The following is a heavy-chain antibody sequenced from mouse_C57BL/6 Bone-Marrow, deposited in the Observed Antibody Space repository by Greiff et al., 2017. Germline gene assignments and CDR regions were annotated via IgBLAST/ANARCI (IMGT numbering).Heavy chain of an antibody. CDR1: GYSFTDYN. J-gene: IGHJ4*01. D-gene: IGHD1-1*01. Sequence: EVQLQQSGPELVKPGASVKISCKASGYSFTDYNMNWVKQSNGKSLEWIGVINPNYGTTSYNQKFKGKATLTVDQSSSTAYMQLNSLTSEDSAVYCCAITVVATRNYNAMDDWGQGTSVTVSS. CDR2: INPNYGTT. CDR3: AITVVATRNYNAMDD. V-gene: IGHV1-39*01.